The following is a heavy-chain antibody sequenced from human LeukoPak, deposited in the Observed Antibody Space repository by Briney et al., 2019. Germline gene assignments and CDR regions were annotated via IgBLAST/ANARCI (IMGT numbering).Heavy chain of an antibody. D-gene: IGHD2-2*01. V-gene: IGHV5-10-1*01. CDR3: ARHLDSAGAVPADYGMDV. J-gene: IGHJ6*04. CDR1: GYSFTSYW. CDR2: IDPSDSYT. Sequence: NRGESLKISCKGSGYSFTSYWISWVRQMPGKGLEWMGRIDPSDSYTNYSPSFQGHVTISADKSISTAYLQWSSLKDSDTAMYYCARHLDSAGAVPADYGMDVWGKGTTVTVSS.